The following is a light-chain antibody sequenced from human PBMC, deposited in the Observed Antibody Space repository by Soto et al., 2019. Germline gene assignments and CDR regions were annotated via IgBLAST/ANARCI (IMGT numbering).Light chain of an antibody. CDR3: QQCRYWPLT. Sequence: DIVMTQSPSTLSASPGEGVTISCRASQSVYNYLAWYQQRPGQPPRLLIYDASTRATGISARFSGSGYGTVFTLTISSLQSEDVAVYFYQQCRYWPLTFGGGTKVEIK. CDR2: DAS. J-gene: IGKJ4*01. CDR1: QSVYNY. V-gene: IGKV3-15*01.